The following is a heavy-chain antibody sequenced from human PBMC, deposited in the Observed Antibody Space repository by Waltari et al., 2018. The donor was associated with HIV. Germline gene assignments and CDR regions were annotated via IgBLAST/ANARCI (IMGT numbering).Heavy chain of an antibody. CDR2: IGRTGGSI. CDR3: ARDPRYGDYFFDY. V-gene: IGHV3-23*01. D-gene: IGHD4-17*01. Sequence: EEQLLESGGGLIQPGGSLSLSCAASGFTFSDYGMAWVRQAPGKGLEWVAAIGRTGGSISYADSVKCRFSISRDNSKSTLFLQMDSLRVEDTAVYYCARDPRYGDYFFDYWGQGTLVTVSS. J-gene: IGHJ4*02. CDR1: GFTFSDYG.